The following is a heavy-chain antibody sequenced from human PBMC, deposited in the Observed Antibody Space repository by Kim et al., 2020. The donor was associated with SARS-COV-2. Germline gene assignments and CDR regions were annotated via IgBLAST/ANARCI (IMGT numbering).Heavy chain of an antibody. CDR1: GYSFTTYA. CDR3: ARGGGPLKFLEWLLGYFDL. Sequence: ASVKVSCKTSGYSFTTYAIHWVRQAPGQSLEWMGWINSGTANTEYSQKFQGRVSITRDTSASTVYMELNSLRSEDTAIYYCARGGGPLKFLEWLLGYFDLWGPGTLVTVSS. J-gene: IGHJ5*02. CDR2: INSGTANT. D-gene: IGHD3-3*01. V-gene: IGHV1-3*01.